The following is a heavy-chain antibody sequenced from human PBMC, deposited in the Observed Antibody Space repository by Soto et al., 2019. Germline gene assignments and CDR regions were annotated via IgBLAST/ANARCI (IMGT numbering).Heavy chain of an antibody. Sequence: EVQLVESGGGLVQPGRSLRLSCAASGFTFDDYAMHWVRQAPGKGLEWVSGISWNSGSIGYADSVKGRFTISRDNAKNSLYLQMNSLRAEDTALYYCAKPLLGYCSSTSCYGDAFDIWGQGTMVTVSS. CDR1: GFTFDDYA. CDR2: ISWNSGSI. J-gene: IGHJ3*02. D-gene: IGHD2-2*01. CDR3: AKPLLGYCSSTSCYGDAFDI. V-gene: IGHV3-9*01.